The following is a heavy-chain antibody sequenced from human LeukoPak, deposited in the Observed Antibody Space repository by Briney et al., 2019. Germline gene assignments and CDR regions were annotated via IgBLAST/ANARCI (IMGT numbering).Heavy chain of an antibody. D-gene: IGHD2-2*01. CDR2: ISYDGSNK. CDR1: GFTFSSYG. Sequence: GGSLRLSCAASGFTFSSYGMHWVRQAPGKGLEWVAVISYDGSNKYYADSVKGRFTISRDNSKNTLYLQMNSLRAEDTAVYYCAKDFLRFCSSTSCSAIDYWGQGTLATVSS. J-gene: IGHJ4*02. V-gene: IGHV3-30*18. CDR3: AKDFLRFCSSTSCSAIDY.